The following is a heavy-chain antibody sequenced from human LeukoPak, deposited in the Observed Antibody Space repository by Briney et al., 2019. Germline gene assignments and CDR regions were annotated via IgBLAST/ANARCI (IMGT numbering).Heavy chain of an antibody. Sequence: GASVKVSCKASGYTFTGYYMHWLRQAPGQGLEWRGIINPSGGSTSYAQKFQGRVTMTRDTSTSTVYMELSSLRSEDTAVYYCARETFGRYYGSGSYIAPFDYWGQGTLVTVSS. D-gene: IGHD3-10*01. J-gene: IGHJ4*02. CDR1: GYTFTGYY. CDR3: ARETFGRYYGSGSYIAPFDY. CDR2: INPSGGST. V-gene: IGHV1-46*01.